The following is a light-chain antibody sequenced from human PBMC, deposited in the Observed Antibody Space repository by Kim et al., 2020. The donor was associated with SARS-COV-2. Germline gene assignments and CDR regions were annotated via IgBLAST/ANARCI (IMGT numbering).Light chain of an antibody. Sequence: EIVMTQSPATLSLSPGERATLSCRASQSVSSTLHWYQQKPGQAPRLLIYDASNRATGIPARFSGSGSGTDFTLTISSLQSEDFAVYYCHRGNSWPLTFGGGTKVDIK. V-gene: IGKV3-15*01. J-gene: IGKJ4*01. CDR3: HRGNSWPLT. CDR1: QSVSST. CDR2: DAS.